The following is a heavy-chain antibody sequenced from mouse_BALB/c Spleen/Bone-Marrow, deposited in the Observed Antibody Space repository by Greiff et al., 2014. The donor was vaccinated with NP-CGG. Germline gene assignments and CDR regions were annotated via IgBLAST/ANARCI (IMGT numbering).Heavy chain of an antibody. J-gene: IGHJ4*01. V-gene: IGHV1-77*01. CDR2: IYPGSGST. Sequence: QVQLQQPGPELVKPGASVKMSCKASGYTFTDYVISWVEQRTGQGLEWIGEIYPGSGSTYSNEKFKGKATLTADKSSNTAYMQLSSLTSEDSAVYFCARSPNWDPYYAVDSWGQGTSVTVSS. CDR1: GYTFTDYV. CDR3: ARSPNWDPYYAVDS. D-gene: IGHD4-1*01.